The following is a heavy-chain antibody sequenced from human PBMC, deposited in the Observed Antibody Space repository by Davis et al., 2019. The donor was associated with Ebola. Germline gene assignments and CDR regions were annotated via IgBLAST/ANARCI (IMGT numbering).Heavy chain of an antibody. J-gene: IGHJ3*02. CDR1: GYSFTSYW. D-gene: IGHD2-8*02. Sequence: PGESLKISCQGSGYSFTSYWIGWVRQMPGKGLEWMGIIYTGDSDTRYRPSFRGQVTISADKSIKTAFLQWSSLKASDTAMYYCASLRRTITGMDDGFDIWGQGTMVTVSS. V-gene: IGHV5-51*03. CDR3: ASLRRTITGMDDGFDI. CDR2: IYTGDSDT.